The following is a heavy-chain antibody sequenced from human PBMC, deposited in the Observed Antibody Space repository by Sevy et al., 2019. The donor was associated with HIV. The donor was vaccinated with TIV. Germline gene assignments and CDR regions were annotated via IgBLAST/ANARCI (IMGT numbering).Heavy chain of an antibody. D-gene: IGHD3-10*01. Sequence: GGSLRLSCEVSGFNFRSYWMSWVRQAPGKGLEWVANIKHDESEQYYLDSVKGRFTVSRDNGKNSLYLQMTSLRVDDAAVYYCARERQEEDKSGAKFDYWGRGTLVTVSS. CDR2: IKHDESEQ. CDR3: ARERQEEDKSGAKFDY. V-gene: IGHV3-7*01. CDR1: GFNFRSYW. J-gene: IGHJ4*02.